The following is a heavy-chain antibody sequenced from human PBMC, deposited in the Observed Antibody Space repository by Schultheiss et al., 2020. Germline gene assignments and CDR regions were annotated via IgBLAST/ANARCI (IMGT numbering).Heavy chain of an antibody. J-gene: IGHJ6*02. CDR2: ISYDGSNK. CDR1: GFTFSSYA. CDR3: ARDKDYGSGSDASYYYYYGMDV. V-gene: IGHV3-30*14. D-gene: IGHD3-10*01. Sequence: GGSLRLSCAASGFTFSSYAMSWVRQAPGKGLEWVAVISYDGSNKYYADSVKGRFTISRDNSKNTLYLQMGSLRAEDTAVYYCARDKDYGSGSDASYYYYYGMDVWGQGTTVTGYS.